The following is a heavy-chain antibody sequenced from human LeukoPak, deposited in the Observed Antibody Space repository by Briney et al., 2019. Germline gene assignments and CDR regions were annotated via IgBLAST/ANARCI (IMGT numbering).Heavy chain of an antibody. D-gene: IGHD4-11*01. CDR3: ARSNYGLDYLDY. CDR2: ISSSGGST. V-gene: IGHV3-23*01. CDR1: GFTFSSYA. Sequence: GGSLRLSCAASGFTFSSYAMSWVRQAPGKGLEWVSAISSSGGSTYYPGSVKGRFTISRDSSMHTLYLQMNSLRAGDTAVYYCARSNYGLDYLDYWGQGTLVTVSA. J-gene: IGHJ4*02.